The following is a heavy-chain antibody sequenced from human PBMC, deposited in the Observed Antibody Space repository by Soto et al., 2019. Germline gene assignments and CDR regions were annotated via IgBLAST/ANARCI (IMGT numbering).Heavy chain of an antibody. CDR1: GYTLTELS. D-gene: IGHD3-10*01. Sequence: ASVKVSCKVSGYTLTELSMHWVRQAPGKGLEWMGGFDPEDGETIYAQKFQGRVTMTEDTSTDTAYMELSSLRSEDTAVYYCVWFGESLGVYYYGMDVWGQGTTVTVSS. J-gene: IGHJ6*02. CDR2: FDPEDGET. CDR3: VWFGESLGVYYYGMDV. V-gene: IGHV1-24*01.